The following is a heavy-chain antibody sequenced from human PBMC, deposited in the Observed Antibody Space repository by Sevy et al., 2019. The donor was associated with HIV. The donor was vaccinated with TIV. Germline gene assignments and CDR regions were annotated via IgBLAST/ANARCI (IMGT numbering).Heavy chain of an antibody. J-gene: IGHJ4*02. V-gene: IGHV1-18*01. D-gene: IGHD3-10*01. CDR1: GYSFTSRG. CDR3: ARAGALWFGESDY. CDR2: ISAYNGNT. Sequence: ASVKVSCKASGYSFTSRGIDWVRQAPGQGLEWLGWISAYNGNTKYGQRLQDRVTMTTDTSASTAYMELRSLRSDDTAVYYCARAGALWFGESDYWGQGTLVTVPS.